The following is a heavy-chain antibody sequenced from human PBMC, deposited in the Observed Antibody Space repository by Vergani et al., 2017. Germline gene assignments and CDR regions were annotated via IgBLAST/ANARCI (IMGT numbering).Heavy chain of an antibody. J-gene: IGHJ6*02. CDR1: GGTFSSYA. CDR3: ARYGSGSYYKSRGYYYGMDV. V-gene: IGHV1-69*01. D-gene: IGHD3-10*01. CDR2: IIPIFGTA. Sequence: QVQLVQSGAEVKKPGSSVKVSCKASGGTFSSYAISWVRQAPGQGLEWMGGIIPIFGTANYAQKFQGRVTITADESTSTAYMELSSLRSEDTAVYYCARYGSGSYYKSRGYYYGMDVWGQGTTVTVSS.